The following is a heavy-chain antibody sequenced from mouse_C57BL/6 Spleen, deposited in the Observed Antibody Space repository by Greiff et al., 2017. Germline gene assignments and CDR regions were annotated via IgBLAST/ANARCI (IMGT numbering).Heavy chain of an antibody. J-gene: IGHJ2*01. V-gene: IGHV5-9*01. CDR3: ARQGDGYYDY. D-gene: IGHD2-3*01. CDR1: GFTFSSYT. CDR2: ISGGGGNT. Sequence: EVKLVESGGGLVKPGGSLKLSCAASGFTFSSYTMSWVRQTPEKRLEWVATISGGGGNTYYPDSVKGRFTISRDNAKNPLYLQMSSLWSEDTALYYCARQGDGYYDYWGQGTTLTVSS.